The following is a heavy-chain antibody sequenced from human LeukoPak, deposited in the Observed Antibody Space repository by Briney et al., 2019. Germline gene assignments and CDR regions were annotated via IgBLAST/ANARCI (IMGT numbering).Heavy chain of an antibody. CDR3: ARGGPIYCSGDSCYPGDY. V-gene: IGHV3-33*01. Sequence: GGSLRLSCAASGFTFSSYGMHWVRQAPGKGLEWVAVIWYDGSNKYYADSVKGRFTISRDNSKNTLYLQMNSLRAEDTAVYYCARGGPIYCSGDSCYPGDYWGQGTLVTVSS. D-gene: IGHD2-15*01. CDR2: IWYDGSNK. CDR1: GFTFSSYG. J-gene: IGHJ4*02.